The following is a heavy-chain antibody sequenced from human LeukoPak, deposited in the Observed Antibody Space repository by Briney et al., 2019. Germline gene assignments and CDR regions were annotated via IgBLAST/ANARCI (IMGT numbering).Heavy chain of an antibody. V-gene: IGHV3-30*18. J-gene: IGHJ4*02. CDR3: AKHDGPIVVVTVKLDY. D-gene: IGHD2-21*02. Sequence: GGSLRPSCVASGFTFSSYGMHWVRQAPGKGLEWVAFISSDGNKNYYEDSVKGRFTISRDNSKNTLFLQMSSLRPEDTAVYYCAKHDGPIVVVTVKLDYWGQGTLVTVSS. CDR2: ISSDGNKN. CDR1: GFTFSSYG.